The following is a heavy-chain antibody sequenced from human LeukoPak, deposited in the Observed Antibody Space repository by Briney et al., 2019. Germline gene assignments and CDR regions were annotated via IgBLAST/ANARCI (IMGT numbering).Heavy chain of an antibody. D-gene: IGHD3-10*01. CDR2: INHSGST. V-gene: IGHV4-34*01. CDR1: GGSFSGYY. J-gene: IGHJ3*02. CDR3: ARDRLGLANAFDI. Sequence: PSETLSLTCAVYGGSFSGYYWSWIRQPPGKGPEWIGEINHSGSTNYNPSLKSRVTISVDTSKNQFSLKLSSVTAADTAVYYCARDRLGLANAFDIWGQGTMVTVSS.